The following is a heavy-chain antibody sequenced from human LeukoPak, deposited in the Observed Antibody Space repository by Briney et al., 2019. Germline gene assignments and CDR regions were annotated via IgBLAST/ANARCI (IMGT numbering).Heavy chain of an antibody. V-gene: IGHV3-13*01. CDR3: ARESSSSCFDY. CDR2: IDTAGDT. D-gene: IGHD6-13*01. Sequence: PGGSLRPSCAASGFTFSSYDMHWVRQATGKGLEWVSGIDTAGDTYYPDSVKGRFTISRENTKNSLYLQMNSLRAGDTAVYYCARESSSSCFDYWGQGTLVTVSS. J-gene: IGHJ4*02. CDR1: GFTFSSYD.